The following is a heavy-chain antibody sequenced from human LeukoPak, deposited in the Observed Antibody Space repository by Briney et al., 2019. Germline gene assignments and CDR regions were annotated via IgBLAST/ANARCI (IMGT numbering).Heavy chain of an antibody. V-gene: IGHV4-30-4*08. J-gene: IGHJ5*02. CDR1: GGSISSGDYY. CDR3: ARGFGYCSGGSCSSSIDWFDP. D-gene: IGHD2-15*01. Sequence: SETLSLTCTVSGGSISSGDYYWSWIRQPPGKGLEWIGYIYYSGSTYYNPSLKSRVTISVDTSKNQFSLKLSSVTAADTAVYYCARGFGYCSGGSCSSSIDWFDPWGQGTLVTVSS. CDR2: IYYSGST.